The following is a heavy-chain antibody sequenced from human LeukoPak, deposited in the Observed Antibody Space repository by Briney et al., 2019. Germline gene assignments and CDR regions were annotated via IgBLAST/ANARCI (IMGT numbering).Heavy chain of an antibody. J-gene: IGHJ4*02. Sequence: GGSLRLSCAASGFTVSSNYMSWVRQAPGKGLEWVSVIYSGGSTYYADSVKGRFTISRDNSKNTLYLQMNSLRAEDTAVYYCARDMGWYYGSGSDYWGQGTLVTVSS. D-gene: IGHD3-10*01. CDR2: IYSGGST. CDR3: ARDMGWYYGSGSDY. CDR1: GFTVSSNY. V-gene: IGHV3-66*01.